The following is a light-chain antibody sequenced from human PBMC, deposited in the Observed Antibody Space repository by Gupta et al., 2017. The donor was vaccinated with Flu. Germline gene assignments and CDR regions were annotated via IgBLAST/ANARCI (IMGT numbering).Light chain of an antibody. V-gene: IGLV1-51*02. J-gene: IGLJ2*01. Sequence: YGAGSSSNIGHNYVSWYQQLPGTAPKLLIYENNKRPSGIPDRFSGSKSGTSATLGITGLQTGDEADYYCGTWDNSLSADVVFGGGTKLTVL. CDR1: SSNIGHNY. CDR3: GTWDNSLSADVV. CDR2: ENN.